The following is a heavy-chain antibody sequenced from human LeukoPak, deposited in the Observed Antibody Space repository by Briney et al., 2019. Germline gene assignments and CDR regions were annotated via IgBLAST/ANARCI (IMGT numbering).Heavy chain of an antibody. CDR3: TTRVTMVRGVIDY. V-gene: IGHV3-53*01. J-gene: IGHJ4*02. Sequence: GGSLRLSCAASGFTVSSNYMSWVRQAPGKGLEWVSVIYSGGSTYYADSVKGRFTISRDNSKNTLYLQMNSLRAEDTAVYYCTTRVTMVRGVIDYWGQGTLVTVSS. D-gene: IGHD3-10*01. CDR2: IYSGGST. CDR1: GFTVSSNY.